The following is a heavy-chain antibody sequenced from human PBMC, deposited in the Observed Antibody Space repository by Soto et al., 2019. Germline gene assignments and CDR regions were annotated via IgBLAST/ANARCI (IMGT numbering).Heavy chain of an antibody. J-gene: IGHJ4*02. CDR2: ISSSSSYT. CDR3: AKGAYYYDSSGYYQPVYYFDY. Sequence: GGSLRLSCAASGFTFSDYYMSWIRQAPGKGLEWVSYISSSSSYTNYADSVKGRFTISRDNSKNTLYLQMNSLRAEDTAVYYCAKGAYYYDSSGYYQPVYYFDYWGQGTLVTVSS. CDR1: GFTFSDYY. V-gene: IGHV3-11*05. D-gene: IGHD3-22*01.